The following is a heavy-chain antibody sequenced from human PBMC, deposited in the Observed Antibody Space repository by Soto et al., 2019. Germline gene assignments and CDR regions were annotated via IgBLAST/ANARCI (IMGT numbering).Heavy chain of an antibody. CDR1: GFTFSSFA. D-gene: IGHD6-19*01. V-gene: IGHV3-23*01. J-gene: IGHJ4*02. CDR3: AKDALWLGRNFDY. Sequence: EVQLLESGGALVQPGGSLRLSCAASGFTFSSFAMYWVRQAPGKGLQWLSIISNSGGLTYYADSVKGRFTISRDNSKNTLYLQMKSLRADDTAVYFCAKDALWLGRNFDYWGQGPQVTVSS. CDR2: ISNSGGLT.